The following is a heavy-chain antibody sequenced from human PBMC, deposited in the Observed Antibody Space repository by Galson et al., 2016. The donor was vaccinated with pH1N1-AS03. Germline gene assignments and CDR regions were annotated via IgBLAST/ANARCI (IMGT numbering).Heavy chain of an antibody. Sequence: SVKVSCKASGYTFTNYDINWVRRATGQGFEWMGWINPGSGGPGYAQKFQGRVAMTTNTSITTAYMELSSLTPDDTATYYCATSGRKNRYYFDNSGAWGQGTLVSVSS. CDR1: GYTFTNYD. CDR2: INPGSGGP. V-gene: IGHV1-8*02. J-gene: IGHJ5*01. CDR3: ATSGRKNRYYFDNSGA. D-gene: IGHD3-22*01.